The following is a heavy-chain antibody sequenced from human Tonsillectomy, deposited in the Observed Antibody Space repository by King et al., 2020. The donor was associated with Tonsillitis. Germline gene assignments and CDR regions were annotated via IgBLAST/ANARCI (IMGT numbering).Heavy chain of an antibody. V-gene: IGHV4-61*02. J-gene: IGHJ4*02. CDR2: IYTSGST. Sequence: QLQESGPGLVKPSQTLSLTCTVSGGSISSGSYYWSWIRQPAGKGLEWIGRIYTSGSTNSNPSLKSRVTMSVDTSKNQFSRKLSSVTAADTAVYYCAREAIFGVVILYDYWGQGTLVTVSS. CDR1: GGSISSGSYY. D-gene: IGHD3-3*01. CDR3: AREAIFGVVILYDY.